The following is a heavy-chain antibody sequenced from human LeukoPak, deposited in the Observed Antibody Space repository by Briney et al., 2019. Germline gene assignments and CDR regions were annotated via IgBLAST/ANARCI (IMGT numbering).Heavy chain of an antibody. CDR2: IYSGGGT. J-gene: IGHJ4*02. Sequence: QSGGSLRLSCAASGFTVSSNYMSWVRQAPGKGLEWVSIIYSGGGTHYAASVKGRFTISRDNSKNTLYLQMNSLRAEDTAVYYCATNHGSYPRSWAHWGQGTLVTVSS. D-gene: IGHD1-26*01. CDR1: GFTVSSNY. CDR3: ATNHGSYPRSWAH. V-gene: IGHV3-66*02.